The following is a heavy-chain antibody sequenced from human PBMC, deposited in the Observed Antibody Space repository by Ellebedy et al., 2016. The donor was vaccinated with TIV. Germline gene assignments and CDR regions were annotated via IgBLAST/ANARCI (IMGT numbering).Heavy chain of an antibody. CDR3: VKDLTNPLKGDY. CDR1: GYTFTGYY. V-gene: IGHV1-2*02. J-gene: IGHJ4*02. Sequence: AASLKVSCKASGYTFTGYYIHCVRQAPGQGLEWMAWINPNNGDTAFAQSLQGRVTMTTDTSLSPAYMELSILTSDDTAVYYCVKDLTNPLKGDYWGQGTLVTVSS. D-gene: IGHD1-14*01. CDR2: INPNNGDT.